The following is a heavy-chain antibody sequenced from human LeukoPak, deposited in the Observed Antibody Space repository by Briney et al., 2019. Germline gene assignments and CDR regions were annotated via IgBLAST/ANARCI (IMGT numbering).Heavy chain of an antibody. Sequence: ASVKVSCKASGGTFSSYAISWVRQAPGQGLEWMGGIIPIFGTANYAQKFQGRVTITADKSTSTAYMELSGLRSEDTAVYYCARYITIFGVRPRFDPWGQGTLVTVSS. CDR2: IIPIFGTA. D-gene: IGHD3-3*01. V-gene: IGHV1-69*06. CDR1: GGTFSSYA. J-gene: IGHJ5*02. CDR3: ARYITIFGVRPRFDP.